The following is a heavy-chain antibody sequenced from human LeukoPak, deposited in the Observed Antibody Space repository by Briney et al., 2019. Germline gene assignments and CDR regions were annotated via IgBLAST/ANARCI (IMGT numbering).Heavy chain of an antibody. Sequence: SETLSLTCTVSGGSISSSYCSWIRQPPGKGLEWIGYIYHSESTDYNPSLKSRVTISVDTSKNQFYLKLSSVTAADTAVYYCARQAGGTSGPFDYWGQGTLVTVSS. CDR1: GGSISSSY. CDR3: ARQAGGTSGPFDY. J-gene: IGHJ4*02. CDR2: IYHSEST. V-gene: IGHV4-59*08. D-gene: IGHD4-23*01.